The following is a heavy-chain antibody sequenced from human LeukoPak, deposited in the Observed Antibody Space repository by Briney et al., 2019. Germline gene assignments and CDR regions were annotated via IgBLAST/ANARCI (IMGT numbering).Heavy chain of an antibody. Sequence: SETLSLTCTVSGGSISSYYWSWIRQSPGKGLEWIGNILSSGLTHYNPSLKSRVTISVDTSKNQFSLKLSSVTAADTAVYYCARDLAFATDWGQGTLVTVSS. CDR2: ILSSGLT. J-gene: IGHJ4*02. V-gene: IGHV4-59*12. CDR1: GGSISSYY. CDR3: ARDLAFATD. D-gene: IGHD2-15*01.